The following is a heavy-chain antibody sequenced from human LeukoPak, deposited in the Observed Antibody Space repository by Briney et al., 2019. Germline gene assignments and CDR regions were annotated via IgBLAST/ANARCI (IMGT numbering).Heavy chain of an antibody. Sequence: GGSLRLSCAASGFTVSSNYMSWVRQAPGKGLEWVSVIYSGGSTYYADSVKGRFTISRDNSKNTVDLQMNSLRAEDTAVYYCARDPRISSSYFSSGLYNGMDVWGQGTTVTVSS. CDR2: IYSGGST. J-gene: IGHJ6*02. V-gene: IGHV3-66*01. CDR1: GFTVSSNY. D-gene: IGHD6-13*01. CDR3: ARDPRISSSYFSSGLYNGMDV.